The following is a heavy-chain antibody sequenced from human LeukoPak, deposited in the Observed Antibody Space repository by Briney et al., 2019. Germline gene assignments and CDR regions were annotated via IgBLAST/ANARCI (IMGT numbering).Heavy chain of an antibody. Sequence: SETLSLTCTVSGGFISRNSFYWGWIRQPPGKGLEWIGSIYYSGSTYYNPSLKSRVTISVDTSKNQFSLKLSSVTAADTAVYYCESTVTKAPYYYYGMDVWGQGTTVTVSS. J-gene: IGHJ6*02. V-gene: IGHV4-39*01. CDR1: GGFISRNSFY. CDR2: IYYSGST. CDR3: ESTVTKAPYYYYGMDV. D-gene: IGHD4-17*01.